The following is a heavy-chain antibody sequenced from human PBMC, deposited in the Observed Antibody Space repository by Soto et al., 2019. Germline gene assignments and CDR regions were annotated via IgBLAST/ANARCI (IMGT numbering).Heavy chain of an antibody. V-gene: IGHV3-21*06. CDR3: ARESEDLTSNFDY. CDR2: ISSTTNYI. CDR1: GFTFTRYS. J-gene: IGHJ4*02. Sequence: EVQLVESGGGLVKPGGSLRLSCAASGFTFTRYSMNWVRQAPGKGLEWVSSISSTTNYIYHGDSMKGRFTISRDNAKNSLYLEMSSLRAEDTAVYYCARESEDLTSNFDYWGQGTLVTVSS.